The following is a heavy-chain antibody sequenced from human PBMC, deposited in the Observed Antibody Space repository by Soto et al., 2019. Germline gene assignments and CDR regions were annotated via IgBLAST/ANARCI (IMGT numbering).Heavy chain of an antibody. CDR1: GGSISSGDYY. J-gene: IGHJ4*02. V-gene: IGHV4-30-4*01. D-gene: IGHD4-17*01. Sequence: SETLSLTCTVSGGSISSGDYYWSWIRQPPGKGLEWIGYIYYSGSTYYNPSLKSRVTISVDTSKNQFSLKLSSVTAADTAVYYCARVVTTTSRPFDYWGQGTLVTVSS. CDR2: IYYSGST. CDR3: ARVVTTTSRPFDY.